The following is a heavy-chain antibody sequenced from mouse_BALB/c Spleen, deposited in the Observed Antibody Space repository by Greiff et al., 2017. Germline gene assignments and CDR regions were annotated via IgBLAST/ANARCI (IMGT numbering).Heavy chain of an antibody. CDR3: ARIYYDYDGFAY. Sequence: EVHLVESGAELVKPGASVKLSCTASGFNIKDTYMHWVKQRPEQGLEWIGRIDPANGNTKYDPKFQGKATITADTSSNTAYLQLSSLTSEDTAVYYCARIYYDYDGFAYWGQGTLVTVSA. J-gene: IGHJ3*01. CDR2: IDPANGNT. V-gene: IGHV14-3*02. D-gene: IGHD2-4*01. CDR1: GFNIKDTY.